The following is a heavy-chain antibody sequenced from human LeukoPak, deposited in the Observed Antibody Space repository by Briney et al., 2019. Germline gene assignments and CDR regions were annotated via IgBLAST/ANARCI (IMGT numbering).Heavy chain of an antibody. CDR1: GDSVSSNSAA. Sequence: SQTLSLTCAISGDSVSSNSAAWNWIRQSPSRGLEWLGRTYHRSKWYNDYAVSVKSRITINPDTSKNQFSLQLNSVTPEDTAVYYCARDPYCSSTSCYVGSSPLFDYWGQGTLVTVSS. J-gene: IGHJ4*02. D-gene: IGHD2-2*01. CDR2: TYHRSKWYN. V-gene: IGHV6-1*01. CDR3: ARDPYCSSTSCYVGSSPLFDY.